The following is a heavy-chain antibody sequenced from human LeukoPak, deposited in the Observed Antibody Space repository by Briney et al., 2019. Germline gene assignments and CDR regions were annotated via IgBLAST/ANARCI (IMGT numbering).Heavy chain of an antibody. V-gene: IGHV4-38-2*02. CDR3: AREGDY. CDR1: GYSISSGYY. Sequence: SETLSLTCAVSGYSISSGYYWGWIRQPPGKGLEWIGSICHSGSTYYNPSLKSRVTISVDTSKNQFSLKLSSVTAADTAVYYCAREGDYWGQGTLVTVSS. CDR2: ICHSGST. J-gene: IGHJ4*02.